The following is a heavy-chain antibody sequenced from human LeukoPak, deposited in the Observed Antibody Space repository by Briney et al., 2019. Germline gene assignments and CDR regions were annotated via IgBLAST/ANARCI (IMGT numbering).Heavy chain of an antibody. J-gene: IGHJ4*02. CDR3: ARPYYDFWSGRLDYFDY. CDR2: IYNDGVT. V-gene: IGHV3-66*04. CDR1: GFTFSNAW. D-gene: IGHD3-3*01. Sequence: PGGSLRLSCAASGFTFSNAWMSWVRQAPGKGLEWVSVIYNDGVTDSTESVRGRFTISRDKSKNTLYLQMNSLRAEDTAVYYCARPYYDFWSGRLDYFDYWGQGTLVTVSS.